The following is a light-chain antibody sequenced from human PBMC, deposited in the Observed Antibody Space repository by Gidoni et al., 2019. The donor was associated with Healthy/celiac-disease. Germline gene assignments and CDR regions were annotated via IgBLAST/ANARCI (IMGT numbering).Light chain of an antibody. CDR3: QSYDSSLSAHVV. V-gene: IGLV1-40*01. Sequence: QSVLTQPPPVSGAPGQRVTISCTGRSSNIGAGYAVHWYQQRPGTAPKLLIYGNSNRPSGVPDRFSGSKSGTSASLAITGLQAEDEADYYCQSYDSSLSAHVVFGGGTKLTVL. CDR2: GNS. CDR1: SSNIGAGYA. J-gene: IGLJ2*01.